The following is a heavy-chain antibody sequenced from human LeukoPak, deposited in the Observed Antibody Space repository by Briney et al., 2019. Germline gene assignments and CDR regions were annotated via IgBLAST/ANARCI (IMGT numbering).Heavy chain of an antibody. Sequence: PGGSLRLSCAASGFTVSSNYMSWVRQAPGKGLEWVSVIYSGGSTYYADSVKGRFTISRDNSKNTLYLQMNSLRAEDTAVYYCAKNYDFWSGYYEEIYFDYWGQGTLVTVSS. V-gene: IGHV3-53*01. CDR1: GFTVSSNY. CDR3: AKNYDFWSGYYEEIYFDY. D-gene: IGHD3-3*01. J-gene: IGHJ4*02. CDR2: IYSGGST.